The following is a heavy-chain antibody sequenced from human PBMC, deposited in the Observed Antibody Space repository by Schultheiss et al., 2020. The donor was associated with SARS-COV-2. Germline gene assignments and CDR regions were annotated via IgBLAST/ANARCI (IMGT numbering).Heavy chain of an antibody. Sequence: GESLKISCKGSGYSFTSYWIGWVRQMPGKGLEWMGIIYPGDSYTNYSPSFQGHVTISADKSISTAYLQWSSLKASDTAMYYCARPLYSSGWKFDYWGQGTLVTVSS. CDR3: ARPLYSSGWKFDY. CDR2: IYPGDSYT. CDR1: GYSFTSYW. J-gene: IGHJ4*02. D-gene: IGHD6-19*01. V-gene: IGHV5-51*01.